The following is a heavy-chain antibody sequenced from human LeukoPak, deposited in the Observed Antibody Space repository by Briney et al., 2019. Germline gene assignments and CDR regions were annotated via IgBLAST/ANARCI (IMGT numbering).Heavy chain of an antibody. D-gene: IGHD5-24*01. CDR2: INPSGGST. V-gene: IGHV1-46*01. J-gene: IGHJ6*02. CDR1: GYILSSYY. Sequence: GASVKVSCKASGYILSSYYMHWVRQAPGQGLEWMGIINPSGGSTDYAQKFQGRVTMTMDKSTSTVYMELSSLRSEDTAVYYCARDGYNSSPSLNYGMDVWGQGTTVTVPS. CDR3: ARDGYNSSPSLNYGMDV.